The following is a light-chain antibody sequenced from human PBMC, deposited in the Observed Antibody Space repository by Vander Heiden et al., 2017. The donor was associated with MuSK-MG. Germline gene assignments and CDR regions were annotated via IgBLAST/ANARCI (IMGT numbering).Light chain of an antibody. CDR2: AAS. CDR3: QQSYSKALT. CDR1: QSISRY. J-gene: IGKJ4*02. Sequence: QLTQAPSTLSASVGDRVTITCRASQSISRYLNWYQQKPGKAPKLLIYAASSLQSGVPSRFSGSGSGTDFTLTISSLQPEDFATYYCQQSYSKALTFGGGTKVEIK. V-gene: IGKV1-39*01.